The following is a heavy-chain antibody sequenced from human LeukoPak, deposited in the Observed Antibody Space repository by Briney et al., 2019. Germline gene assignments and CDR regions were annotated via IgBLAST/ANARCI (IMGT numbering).Heavy chain of an antibody. CDR2: IRVSDGYT. CDR3: ARVAGSYSIRPFDF. D-gene: IGHD1-26*01. Sequence: GGSLRLSCAASGFTFDNYAMTWVRQAPGKGLEWVSAIRVSDGYTYYADSVQGRFIISRDKSKNTVSLQMNSLTGDDTALYYCARVAGSYSIRPFDFWGKGTVVIVSS. CDR1: GFTFDNYA. V-gene: IGHV3-23*01. J-gene: IGHJ4*02.